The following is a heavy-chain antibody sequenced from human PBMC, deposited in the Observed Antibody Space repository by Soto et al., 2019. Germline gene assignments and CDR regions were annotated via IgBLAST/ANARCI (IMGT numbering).Heavy chain of an antibody. Sequence: ASVKVSCKASGYTFTSYGISWVRQAPGQGLEWMGWISAYNGNTNYAQKLQGRVTMTTDTSTSTAYMELRSLRSADTAVYYCARDAGIAAAVGWFDPWGQGPLVTVSS. CDR1: GYTFTSYG. D-gene: IGHD6-13*01. V-gene: IGHV1-18*01. J-gene: IGHJ5*02. CDR3: ARDAGIAAAVGWFDP. CDR2: ISAYNGNT.